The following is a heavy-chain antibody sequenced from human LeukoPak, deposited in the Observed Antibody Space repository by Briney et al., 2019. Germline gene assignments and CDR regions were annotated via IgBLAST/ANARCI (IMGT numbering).Heavy chain of an antibody. D-gene: IGHD3-16*02. CDR1: GYTFTGYY. V-gene: IGHV1-2*02. J-gene: IGHJ4*02. CDR2: IIPNSGGT. Sequence: ASVKVSCKASGYTFTGYYMHWVRQAPGQGLEWMGWIIPNSGGTNYAQKFQGRVTMTRDTSISTAYMELSRLRSDDTAVYYCARDRTGRIIDFDYWGQGTLVTVSS. CDR3: ARDRTGRIIDFDY.